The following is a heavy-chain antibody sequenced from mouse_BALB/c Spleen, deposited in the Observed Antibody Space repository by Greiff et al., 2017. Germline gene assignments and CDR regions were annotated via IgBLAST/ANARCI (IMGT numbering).Heavy chain of an antibody. Sequence: QVHVKQSGAELVRPGTSVKVSCKASGYAFTNYLIEWVKQRPGQGLEWIGVINPGSGGTNYNEKFKGKATLTADKSSSTAYMQLSSLTSDDSAVYFCARGVAARYWYFDVWGAGTTVTVSS. V-gene: IGHV1-54*01. CDR3: ARGVAARYWYFDV. CDR1: GYAFTNYL. CDR2: INPGSGGT. J-gene: IGHJ1*01. D-gene: IGHD1-2*01.